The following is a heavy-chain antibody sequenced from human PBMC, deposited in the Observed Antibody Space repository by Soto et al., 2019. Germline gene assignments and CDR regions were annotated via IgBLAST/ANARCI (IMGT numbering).Heavy chain of an antibody. CDR1: GYTFTSYY. CDR3: ASEYYYDSSGYPLYYFDY. CDR2: INPSGGST. Sequence: GASVKVSCKASGYTFTSYYMHWVRQAPGQGLEWMGIINPSGGSTSYAQKFQGRVTMTRDTSTSTFYMELSSLRSEDTAVYYCASEYYYDSSGYPLYYFDYWGQGTLVTVPQ. V-gene: IGHV1-46*01. J-gene: IGHJ4*02. D-gene: IGHD3-22*01.